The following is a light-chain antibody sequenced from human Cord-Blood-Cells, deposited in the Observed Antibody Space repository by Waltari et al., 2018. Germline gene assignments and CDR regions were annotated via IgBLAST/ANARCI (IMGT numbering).Light chain of an antibody. Sequence: QSALTQPPSASGSPGQSVTISCTGTSSDVGGYNYVSWYQQHPGKAPKLMIDEVSNRPPGVPDRFAGSKSGNAASLTVAGLQAEDEADYYCSSYAGSNNYVFGTGTKVTVL. CDR2: EVS. CDR1: SSDVGGYNY. CDR3: SSYAGSNNYV. J-gene: IGLJ1*01. V-gene: IGLV2-8*01.